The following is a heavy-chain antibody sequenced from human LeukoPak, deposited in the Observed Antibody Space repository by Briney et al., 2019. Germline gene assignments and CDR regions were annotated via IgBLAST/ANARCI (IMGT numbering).Heavy chain of an antibody. D-gene: IGHD3-10*01. CDR2: IYSGGST. Sequence: GGSLRLSCAASGFTVSSNYMSWVRQAPGKGLEWVSVIYSGGSTYYADSVKGRFTISRDNSKNTLYLQMNSLGAEDTAVYYCARGRSGSYYHYFDYWGQGTLVTVSS. J-gene: IGHJ4*02. CDR1: GFTVSSNY. CDR3: ARGRSGSYYHYFDY. V-gene: IGHV3-66*01.